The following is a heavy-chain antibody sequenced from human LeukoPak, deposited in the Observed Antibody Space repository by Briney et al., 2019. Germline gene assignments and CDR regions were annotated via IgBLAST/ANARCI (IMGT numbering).Heavy chain of an antibody. D-gene: IGHD5-18*01. V-gene: IGHV4-34*01. Sequence: PSETLSLTCAVYGGSFSGYYWSWIRQPPGKGLEWIGEINHSGSTNYNPSLKSRVTISVDTSKNQFSLKLSSVTAADTAVYYCARDTAMAYWGQGTLVTVSS. CDR1: GGSFSGYY. J-gene: IGHJ4*02. CDR2: INHSGST. CDR3: ARDTAMAY.